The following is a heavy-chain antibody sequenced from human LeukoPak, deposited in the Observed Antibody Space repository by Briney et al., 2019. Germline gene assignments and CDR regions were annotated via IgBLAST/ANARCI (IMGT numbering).Heavy chain of an antibody. CDR3: ARRTVVPAAEYER. D-gene: IGHD2-2*01. CDR1: GFTFSSYW. Sequence: GGSLRLSCAASGFTFSSYWMSWVRQAPGEGLEWVASIKQDGSEKYYVDSVKGRFTISRDNAKNSLYLQMNSLRAEDTAVYYCARRTVVPAAEYERWGQGTLVTVSS. CDR2: IKQDGSEK. V-gene: IGHV3-7*01. J-gene: IGHJ4*02.